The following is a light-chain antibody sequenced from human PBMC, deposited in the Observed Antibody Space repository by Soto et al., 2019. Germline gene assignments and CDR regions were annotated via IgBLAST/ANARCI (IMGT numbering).Light chain of an antibody. CDR3: QQRNIWPPVT. Sequence: EIVLTQSPATLSLSPGERATLSCRASPSFTNFLAWYQQKPGQAPRLLISGAFNRATGIPARFSGSGSGTDFTLTISSLAPEDFAVYYCQQRNIWPPVTFGQGTRLEIK. CDR1: PSFTNF. V-gene: IGKV3-11*01. J-gene: IGKJ5*01. CDR2: GAF.